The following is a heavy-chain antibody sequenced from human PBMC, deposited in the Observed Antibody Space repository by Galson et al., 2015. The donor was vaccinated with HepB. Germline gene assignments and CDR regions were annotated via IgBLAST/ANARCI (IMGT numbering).Heavy chain of an antibody. V-gene: IGHV3-23*01. CDR3: AKQPRGVNYYYYYMDV. CDR2: ISGSGGNT. Sequence: SLRLSCAASGFTFSSYAMHWVRQAPGKGLEWVSAISGSGGNTYYADSVEGRFTISRDNSKNTLYLQMNSLRAEDTGVYYCAKQPRGVNYYYYYMDVWGKGTMVTVSS. CDR1: GFTFSSYA. J-gene: IGHJ6*03. D-gene: IGHD3-3*01.